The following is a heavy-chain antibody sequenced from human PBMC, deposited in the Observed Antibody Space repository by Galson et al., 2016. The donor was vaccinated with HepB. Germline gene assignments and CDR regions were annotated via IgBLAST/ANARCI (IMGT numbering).Heavy chain of an antibody. CDR2: IKSKIDGGTT. Sequence: LRLSCAASGLTFNNAWMTWVRQAPGKGLEWVGRIKSKIDGGTTEYAEPVKGRFTISTDDSENTVYLQMDSLITEDTAVYYCTTMLSYCSSTSCWGQGTLVTVSS. CDR3: TTMLSYCSSTSC. J-gene: IGHJ4*02. CDR1: GLTFNNAW. D-gene: IGHD2-2*01. V-gene: IGHV3-15*01.